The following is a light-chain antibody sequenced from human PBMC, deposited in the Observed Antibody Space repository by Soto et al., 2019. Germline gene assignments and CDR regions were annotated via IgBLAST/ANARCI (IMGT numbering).Light chain of an antibody. V-gene: IGKV3-11*01. Sequence: EIVMTQATPTLSVSPRERATLSCSASQSVGSKLAWYQQRPGQAPRLLIYDASSRPTDIPARFSGSGCGTDFFLPISSLETEDFAVYYCQQRNNWPTTTFGQGTRLEIK. CDR2: DAS. CDR3: QQRNNWPTTT. CDR1: QSVGSK. J-gene: IGKJ5*01.